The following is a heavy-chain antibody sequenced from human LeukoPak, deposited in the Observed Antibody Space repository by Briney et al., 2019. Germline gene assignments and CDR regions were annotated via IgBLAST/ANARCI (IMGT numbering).Heavy chain of an antibody. V-gene: IGHV3-23*01. CDR3: AKVSGYAITGTTAGSYYYGMDV. D-gene: IGHD1-20*01. CDR1: GFTFSSYA. Sequence: GGSLRLSCAASGFTFSSYAMSWVRQAPGKGLEWVSAISGSGGSTYYADSVKGRFTISRDNSKNTLYLQMNSLRAEDTAVYYCAKVSGYAITGTTAGSYYYGMDVWGKGTTVTVSS. J-gene: IGHJ6*04. CDR2: ISGSGGST.